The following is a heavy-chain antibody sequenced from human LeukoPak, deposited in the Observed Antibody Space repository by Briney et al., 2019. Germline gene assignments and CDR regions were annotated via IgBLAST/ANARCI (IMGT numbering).Heavy chain of an antibody. CDR1: GFTFSSYA. Sequence: GGSLRLSCAASGFTFSSYAMTWVRQAPGKGLEWVSTISISGGSTYYADSVKGHFTISRDNSKNTLYLQMNRLRAEDTAVYYCAKDGVSDYGDYALNWFDPWGQGTLVTVSS. CDR2: ISISGGST. D-gene: IGHD4-17*01. CDR3: AKDGVSDYGDYALNWFDP. V-gene: IGHV3-23*01. J-gene: IGHJ5*02.